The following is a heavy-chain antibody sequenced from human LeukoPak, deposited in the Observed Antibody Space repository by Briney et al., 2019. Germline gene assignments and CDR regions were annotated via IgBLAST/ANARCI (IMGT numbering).Heavy chain of an antibody. CDR3: ARERTDGAVTKYYFDY. CDR2: IYYSGST. D-gene: IGHD4-17*01. Sequence: KPSETLSLTCAVYGGSFSGYYWSWIRQPPGKGLEWIGYIYYSGSTNYNPSLKSRVTISVDTSKNQFSLKLSSVTAADTAVYYCARERTDGAVTKYYFDYWGQGTLVTVSS. V-gene: IGHV4-59*01. CDR1: GGSFSGYY. J-gene: IGHJ4*02.